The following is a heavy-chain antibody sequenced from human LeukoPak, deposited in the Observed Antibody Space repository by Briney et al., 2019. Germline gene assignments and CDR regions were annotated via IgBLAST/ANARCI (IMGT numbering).Heavy chain of an antibody. Sequence: ASVKVSCKASGYTFTNYGISWVRQAPGQGLEWMAWISTYDHDTNYAQKFRGRVTMTTDTSTSTAYMELRSLGSDDTAVYYCARDLEDYGSGSYRVLDYWGQGTLVAVSS. CDR3: ARDLEDYGSGSYRVLDY. CDR1: GYTFTNYG. D-gene: IGHD3-10*01. V-gene: IGHV1-18*01. CDR2: ISTYDHDT. J-gene: IGHJ4*02.